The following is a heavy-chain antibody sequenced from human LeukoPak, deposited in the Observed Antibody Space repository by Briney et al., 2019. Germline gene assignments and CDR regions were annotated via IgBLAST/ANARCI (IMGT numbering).Heavy chain of an antibody. Sequence: GGSLRLSCAASGFTFSNYGMHWVRQAPGKGLEWVAFIRYDGSNKYYADSVKGRLTISRDNSKNTLYLQMNSLRAEDTAVYYCAMECTVAGCFDYWGQGTLVTVSS. CDR1: GFTFSNYG. J-gene: IGHJ4*02. D-gene: IGHD6-19*01. V-gene: IGHV3-30*02. CDR2: IRYDGSNK. CDR3: AMECTVAGCFDY.